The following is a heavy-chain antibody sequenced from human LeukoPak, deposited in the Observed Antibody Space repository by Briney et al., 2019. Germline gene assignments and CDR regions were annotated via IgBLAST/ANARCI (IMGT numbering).Heavy chain of an antibody. Sequence: GGSLRLSCAASGFTFSSYAMSWVRQAPGKGLEWVSAISGSGSSTYYADSVKGRFTISRDNAKNSLYLQMNSLRAEDTASYYCAGGRREYYFDYWGQGTLVTVSS. D-gene: IGHD3-16*01. CDR1: GFTFSSYA. CDR2: ISGSGSST. CDR3: AGGRREYYFDY. V-gene: IGHV3-23*01. J-gene: IGHJ4*02.